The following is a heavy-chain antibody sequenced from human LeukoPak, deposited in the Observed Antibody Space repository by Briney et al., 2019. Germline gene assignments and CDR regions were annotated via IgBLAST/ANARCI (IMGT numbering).Heavy chain of an antibody. CDR1: GYTFTNFG. CDR2: ISGYNGNT. V-gene: IGHV1-18*01. J-gene: IGHJ4*02. CDR3: ARAPIVVVPAATDPGDY. D-gene: IGHD2-2*01. Sequence: GASVKVSCKAFGYTFTNFGVSWVRQVPGQGLEWMGWISGYNGNTNYGQKVRGRVTMTTDTSTTTAYMELRSLRSDDTAVYYCARAPIVVVPAATDPGDYWGQGTLVTVSS.